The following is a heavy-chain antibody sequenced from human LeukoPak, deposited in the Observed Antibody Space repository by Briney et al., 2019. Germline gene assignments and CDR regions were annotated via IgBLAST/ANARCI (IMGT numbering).Heavy chain of an antibody. D-gene: IGHD1-7*01. CDR2: ISGSGTA. CDR3: ARGTELTRTSGLYSFDY. Sequence: SETLSLTCTVSAGSINTYFWTWVRQPAGKGLEWIGRISGSGTAYYNPSLESRVTISLDTANNQLFLRMTSVSAADTAVYYCARGTELTRTSGLYSFDYWGQGTLVSVSS. CDR1: AGSINTYF. J-gene: IGHJ4*02. V-gene: IGHV4-4*07.